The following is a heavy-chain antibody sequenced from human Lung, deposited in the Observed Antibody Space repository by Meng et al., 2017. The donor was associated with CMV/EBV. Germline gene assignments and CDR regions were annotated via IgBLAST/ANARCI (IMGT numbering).Heavy chain of an antibody. CDR3: ARAWAEYCSGGSCYGAVEV. J-gene: IGHJ3*01. D-gene: IGHD2-15*01. V-gene: IGHV3-7*01. CDR1: EATVPNYW. CDR2: IKKDGSEK. Sequence: GGSLRLXXVASEATVPNYWMSWVRQAPGKGLEWVANIKKDGSEKYYVDSVKGRFTISRDNAKNSLYLQMNSLRVEDTAVYYCARAWAEYCSGGSCYGAVEVWGQGPMVTVSS.